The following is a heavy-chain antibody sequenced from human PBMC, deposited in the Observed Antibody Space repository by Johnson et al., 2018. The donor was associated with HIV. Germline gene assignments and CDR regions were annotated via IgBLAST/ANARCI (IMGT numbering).Heavy chain of an antibody. CDR2: ISYDGSNK. D-gene: IGHD5-12*01. V-gene: IGHV3-30*04. Sequence: QMLLVESGGGVVQPGRSLRLSCAASGFTFSSYAMHWVRQAPGKGLEWVAVISYDGSNKYYADSVKGRFTISRDNSKNTLYLQMNSLRAEDTALYYCARVGVSGYDLVAFDIWGRGTMVTVSS. J-gene: IGHJ3*02. CDR3: ARVGVSGYDLVAFDI. CDR1: GFTFSSYA.